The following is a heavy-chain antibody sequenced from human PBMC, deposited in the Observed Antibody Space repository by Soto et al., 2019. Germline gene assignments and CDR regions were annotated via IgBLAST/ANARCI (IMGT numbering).Heavy chain of an antibody. CDR2: IIPIFGTA. Sequence: VQLVESGGGLVQPGGSLRLSCAASGFTFSSYAISWVRQAPGQGLEWMGGIIPIFGTANYAQKFQGRVTITADKSTSTAYMELSSLRSEDTAVYYCARSSREGDYDLDYWGQGTLVTVSS. CDR3: ARSSREGDYDLDY. J-gene: IGHJ4*02. CDR1: GFTFSSYA. V-gene: IGHV1-69*06. D-gene: IGHD4-17*01.